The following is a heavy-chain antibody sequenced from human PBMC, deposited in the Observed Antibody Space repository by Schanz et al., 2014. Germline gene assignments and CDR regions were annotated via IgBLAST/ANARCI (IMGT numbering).Heavy chain of an antibody. V-gene: IGHV3-21*06. J-gene: IGHJ4*02. CDR2: LSFDSRHI. CDR3: ARDGVAATTDFEY. D-gene: IGHD1-1*01. Sequence: EVQLVESGGGLVKPGGSLRLSCTASGFSFDSYNMNWVRQSPGKGLEWVAFLSFDSRHIYYADSVKGRFTISRDNVKSALHLQINSLRADDTAVYYCARDGVAATTDFEYWGQGALVTVSS. CDR1: GFSFDSYN.